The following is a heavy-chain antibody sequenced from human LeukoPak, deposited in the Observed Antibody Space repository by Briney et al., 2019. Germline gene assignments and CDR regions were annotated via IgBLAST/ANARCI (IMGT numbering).Heavy chain of an antibody. D-gene: IGHD5-24*01. CDR3: ARIRDGYNDAYDI. J-gene: IGHJ3*02. CDR1: GYTFTSYG. Sequence: ASVKVSCKASGYTFTSYGISWVRQAPGQVLEWMGLINPDGGNTNYAQNFQGRVTLTRDTSTSTVYMELSSLRSEDTAIYYCARIRDGYNDAYDIRGQGTVVTVPS. CDR2: INPDGGNT. V-gene: IGHV1-46*01.